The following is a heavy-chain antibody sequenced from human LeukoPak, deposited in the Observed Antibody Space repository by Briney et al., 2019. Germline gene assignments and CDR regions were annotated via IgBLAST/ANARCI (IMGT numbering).Heavy chain of an antibody. Sequence: PGGSLRLPCAASGFTFSSYAMHWVRQAPDKGLEWVAVISYDGSNKYYADSVKGRFTISRDNSKNTLYLQMNSLRAEDTAVYYCARISGSGSYSRGWGQGTLVTVSS. V-gene: IGHV3-30-3*01. CDR2: ISYDGSNK. J-gene: IGHJ4*02. CDR1: GFTFSSYA. CDR3: ARISGSGSYSRG. D-gene: IGHD3-10*01.